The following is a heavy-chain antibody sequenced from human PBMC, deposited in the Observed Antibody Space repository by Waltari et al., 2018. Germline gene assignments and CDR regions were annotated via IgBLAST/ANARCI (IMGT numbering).Heavy chain of an antibody. Sequence: EVQLVESGGGLIQPGGSLRLSCAASGFTVSRNYMSWVSQAPGKGLEGVSVIYSGGSTYDADSVKCRFTISRDNSKNTLYLQMNSLRAEDTAVYYCARIAVARFYYFDYWGQGTLVTVSS. CDR3: ARIAVARFYYFDY. CDR1: GFTVSRNY. D-gene: IGHD6-19*01. CDR2: IYSGGST. V-gene: IGHV3-53*01. J-gene: IGHJ4*02.